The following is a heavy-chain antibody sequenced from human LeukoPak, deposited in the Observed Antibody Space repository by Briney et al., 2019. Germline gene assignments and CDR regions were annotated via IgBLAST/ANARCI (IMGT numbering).Heavy chain of an antibody. CDR2: ISGSGGST. CDR1: GFTFSSYA. Sequence: GGSLRLSCAASGFTFSSYAMSWVRQAPGKGLEWVSAISGSGGSTYYADSVRGRFTISRDNPKNTLDLQMNSLRAEDTAVYYCAKGPAAVAGYYSDHWGQGTLVTVSS. V-gene: IGHV3-23*01. CDR3: AKGPAAVAGYYSDH. J-gene: IGHJ4*02. D-gene: IGHD6-19*01.